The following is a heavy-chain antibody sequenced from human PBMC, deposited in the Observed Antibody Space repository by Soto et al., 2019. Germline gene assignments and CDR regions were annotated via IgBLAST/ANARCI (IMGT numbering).Heavy chain of an antibody. CDR3: ARPGPTTHAFDI. V-gene: IGHV3-72*01. CDR1: GFTFSDHY. J-gene: IGHJ3*02. CDR2: TRNKANSYTT. Sequence: EVQLVESGGGLVQPGGSLRLSCAASGFTFSDHYMDWVRQAPGKGLEWVGRTRNKANSYTTEYAASVKGRFTISRDDSKNSLYLQMNSLKTEDTAVYYCARPGPTTHAFDIWGQGTMVTVSS. D-gene: IGHD2-2*01.